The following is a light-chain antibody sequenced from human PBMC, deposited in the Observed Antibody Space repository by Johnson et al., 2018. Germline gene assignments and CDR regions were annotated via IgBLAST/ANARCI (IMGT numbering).Light chain of an antibody. Sequence: QSVLTQPPSVSAAPGQKVTISCSGSSSNIGINYVSWYQQLPGTAPKLLIYENNKRPSGIPDRFSGSKSGTSATLGITGLQTGDEADYYCGTWDSSLSAGKVFGTGTKVTVL. CDR1: SSNIGINY. CDR2: ENN. CDR3: GTWDSSLSAGKV. J-gene: IGLJ1*01. V-gene: IGLV1-51*02.